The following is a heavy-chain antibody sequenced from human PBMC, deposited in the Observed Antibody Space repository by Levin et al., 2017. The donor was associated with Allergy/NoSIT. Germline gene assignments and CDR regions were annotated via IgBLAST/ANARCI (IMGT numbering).Heavy chain of an antibody. CDR3: ARVGRAAIRYYDYGMDV. D-gene: IGHD2-2*01. V-gene: IGHV4-59*01. CDR1: GGSISSYY. CDR2: IYYSGST. Sequence: SETLSLTCTVSGGSISSYYWSWIRQPPGKGLEWIGYIYYSGSTNYNPSLKSRVTISVDTSKNQFSLKLSSVTAADTAVYYCARVGRAAIRYYDYGMDVWGQGTTVTVSS. J-gene: IGHJ6*02.